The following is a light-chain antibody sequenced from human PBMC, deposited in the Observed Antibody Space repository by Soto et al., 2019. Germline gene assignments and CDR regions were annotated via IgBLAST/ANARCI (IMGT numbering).Light chain of an antibody. CDR2: SNN. V-gene: IGLV1-44*01. CDR1: SSNIGSNT. Sequence: HSVRKQPPSGYRTPGQRGTISCSESSSNIGSNTVNWYQQLPGTAPKLVIYSNNQRPSGVPDRFSGSKSGTSASLAISGLQSEDEADYYCVAWDDSLNGYVVFGGGT. J-gene: IGLJ2*01. CDR3: VAWDDSLNGYVV.